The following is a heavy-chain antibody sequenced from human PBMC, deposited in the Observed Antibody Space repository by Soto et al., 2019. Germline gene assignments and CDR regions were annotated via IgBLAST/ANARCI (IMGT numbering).Heavy chain of an antibody. Sequence: PSETLSLTCTVSGDSISSSTYYWGWIRQPPGKGLEWIGSIYYRGSTYYNPSLKSRVTISVDTSKNQFSLKLSSVTAADTAVYYCARDCSGGSCYSVSTVFDPWGQGTLVTVSS. D-gene: IGHD2-15*01. V-gene: IGHV4-39*02. CDR3: ARDCSGGSCYSVSTVFDP. CDR2: IYYRGST. J-gene: IGHJ5*02. CDR1: GDSISSSTYY.